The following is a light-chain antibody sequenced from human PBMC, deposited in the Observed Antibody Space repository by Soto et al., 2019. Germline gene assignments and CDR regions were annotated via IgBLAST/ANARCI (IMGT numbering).Light chain of an antibody. Sequence: DIQMTQSPSSLSASVGDRVTITCRASQTISNYLNWYQQKSGKAPKVLIYGASRLQSGVPSRYSGSGVGTDFALSVSGLRPEDVATYYCQQSYSSPYTFGPGTKVEIK. J-gene: IGKJ3*01. CDR1: QTISNY. CDR2: GAS. CDR3: QQSYSSPYT. V-gene: IGKV1-39*01.